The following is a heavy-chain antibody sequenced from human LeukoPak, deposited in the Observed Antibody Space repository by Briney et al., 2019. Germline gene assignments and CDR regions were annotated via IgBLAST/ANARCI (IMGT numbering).Heavy chain of an antibody. CDR1: GYTFTGYY. CDR2: INPNSGGT. Sequence: ASVKVSCKASGYTFTGYYMHWVRQAPGQGLEWMGWINPNSGGTNYAQKFQGRVTMTRDTSISTAYMELSRLRSDDTAVYYCAREGTGYSSPHGYWGQGTLVTVSS. CDR3: AREGTGYSSPHGY. J-gene: IGHJ4*02. V-gene: IGHV1-2*02. D-gene: IGHD6-19*01.